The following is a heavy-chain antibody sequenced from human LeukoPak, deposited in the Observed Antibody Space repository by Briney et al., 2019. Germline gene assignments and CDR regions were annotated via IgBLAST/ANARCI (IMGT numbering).Heavy chain of an antibody. J-gene: IGHJ4*02. CDR3: ARLCGGDCYDFDY. CDR1: GFTFSSYA. CDR2: ISYDGSNK. Sequence: GRSLRLSCAASGFTFSSYAMHWVRQAPGKGLEWVAVISYDGSNKYYADSVKGRFTISRDNPKNTLYLQMNGLRAEDTAVYYCARLCGGDCYDFDYWGQGTLVTVSS. D-gene: IGHD2-21*02. V-gene: IGHV3-30-3*01.